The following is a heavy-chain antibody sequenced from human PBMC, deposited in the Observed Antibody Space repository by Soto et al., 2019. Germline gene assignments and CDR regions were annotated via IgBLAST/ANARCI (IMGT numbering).Heavy chain of an antibody. D-gene: IGHD3-9*01. V-gene: IGHV1-46*03. CDR2: INPSGGST. CDR1: GYTFTSYY. Sequence: QVQLVQSGAEVKKPGASVKVSCKASGYTFTSYYMHWVRQAPVQGLEWMGIINPSGGSTSYAQKFQGRVTMNRDTSTSTVYMELSSLRSEDTAVYYCATIRYSDAFDIWGQGTMVTVSS. CDR3: ATIRYSDAFDI. J-gene: IGHJ3*02.